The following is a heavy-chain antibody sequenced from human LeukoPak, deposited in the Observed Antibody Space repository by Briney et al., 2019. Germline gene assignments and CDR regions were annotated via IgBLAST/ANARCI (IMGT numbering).Heavy chain of an antibody. Sequence: ASVKVSCKASGGTFSSYGISWVRQAPGQGLEWMGWISAYNGNTNYAQKLQGRVTMTTDTSTSTAYMELRSLRSDDTAVYYCARAGLIQLWAWGSFDYWGQGTLVTVSS. D-gene: IGHD5-18*01. J-gene: IGHJ4*02. CDR3: ARAGLIQLWAWGSFDY. CDR2: ISAYNGNT. V-gene: IGHV1-18*01. CDR1: GGTFSSYG.